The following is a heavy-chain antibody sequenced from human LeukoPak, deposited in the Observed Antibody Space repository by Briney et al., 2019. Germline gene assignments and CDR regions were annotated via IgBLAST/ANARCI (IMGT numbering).Heavy chain of an antibody. D-gene: IGHD3-10*01. J-gene: IGHJ6*02. CDR1: GYTFTSYG. Sequence: ASVKLSCNASGYTFTSYGISWVRQAPGQGLEWMGWISAYNGNTNYAQELQGRVTMTTDTSTSTAYMELRSLRSDDTAVYYCARVLLWFGELLFLQKGVGYYYYGMDVWGQGTTVTVSS. V-gene: IGHV1-18*01. CDR3: ARVLLWFGELLFLQKGVGYYYYGMDV. CDR2: ISAYNGNT.